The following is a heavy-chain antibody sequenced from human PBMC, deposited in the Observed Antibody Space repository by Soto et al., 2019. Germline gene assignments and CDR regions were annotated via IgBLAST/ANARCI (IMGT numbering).Heavy chain of an antibody. Sequence: QVQLQESGTGLVKPSETLSLTCTVSGGSISSYYWSWIRQPPGKGLDWIGYIYYSGSTNYNPSLKTRVTISVDTSKNQFSLKLSSVTAADTAVYYCAIRYGGNFDYWGQGTLVTVSS. CDR1: GGSISSYY. D-gene: IGHD3-9*01. CDR3: AIRYGGNFDY. J-gene: IGHJ4*02. CDR2: IYYSGST. V-gene: IGHV4-59*01.